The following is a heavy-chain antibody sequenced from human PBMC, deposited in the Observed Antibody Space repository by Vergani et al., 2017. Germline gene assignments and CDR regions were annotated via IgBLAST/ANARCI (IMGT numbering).Heavy chain of an antibody. D-gene: IGHD2-15*01. J-gene: IGHJ1*01. CDR1: GFTFSSYG. V-gene: IGHV3-30*18. Sequence: QVHLVESGGGVVQPGRSLRLSCAASGFTFSSYGMHWVRQAPGKGLEWVAVISYDGSNKYYADSVKGRFTISRDNSKNTLYLQMNSLRAEDTAVYYCAKIGYCSGGSCYPLVAEYFQHWGQGTLVTVSS. CDR3: AKIGYCSGGSCYPLVAEYFQH. CDR2: ISYDGSNK.